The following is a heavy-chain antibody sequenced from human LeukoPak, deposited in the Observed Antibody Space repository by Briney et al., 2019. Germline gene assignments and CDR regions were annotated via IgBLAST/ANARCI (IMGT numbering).Heavy chain of an antibody. CDR2: IYYSGST. CDR3: ARPKAKGNGDYNWFDP. CDR1: GGSISSYY. D-gene: IGHD4-17*01. J-gene: IGHJ5*02. Sequence: SETLPLTCTVSGGSISSYYWGWIRQPPGKGLEWIGSIYYSGSTYYNPSLKSRVTISVDTSKNQFSLKLSSVTAADTAVYYCARPKAKGNGDYNWFDPWGQGTLVTVSS. V-gene: IGHV4-39*01.